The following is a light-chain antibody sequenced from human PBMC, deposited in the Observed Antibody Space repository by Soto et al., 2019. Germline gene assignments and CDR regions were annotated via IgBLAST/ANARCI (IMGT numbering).Light chain of an antibody. CDR2: AAS. Sequence: DIQMTQSPSSLSASVGDRVTITCRASQNIVRHLNWYQQKIGKAPQLLIYAASTLQSGVPSRFSGSGSGTDFTLTISSLQPEDVATYFCQQDYTSHFTFGPGTKVNL. V-gene: IGKV1-39*01. CDR1: QNIVRH. J-gene: IGKJ3*01. CDR3: QQDYTSHFT.